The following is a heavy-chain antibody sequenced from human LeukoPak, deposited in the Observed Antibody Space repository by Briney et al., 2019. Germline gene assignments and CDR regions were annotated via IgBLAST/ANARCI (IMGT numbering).Heavy chain of an antibody. CDR3: ARMFGGNYYGYYFDY. J-gene: IGHJ4*02. CDR1: GFTVNNYY. CDR2: HYSGGMT. D-gene: IGHD1-26*01. V-gene: IGHV3-53*01. Sequence: GGSLRLSCAASGFTVNNYYMTWVRQAPGKGLECVSIHYSGGMTYYADSVKGRFTISTDTSKNTVNLQMNSLRAEDTAIYYCARMFGGNYYGYYFDYWGQGSMLTVSS.